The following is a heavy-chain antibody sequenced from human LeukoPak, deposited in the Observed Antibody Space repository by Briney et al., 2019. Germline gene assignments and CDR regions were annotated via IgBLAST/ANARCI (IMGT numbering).Heavy chain of an antibody. CDR2: LGSVGDT. V-gene: IGHV3-13*01. D-gene: IGHD3-16*01. CDR3: RGRRSYGFDH. Sequence: GGSLRLSCTASGFSFSNYDMHWVRQAPGKGLEWVSGLGSVGDTYYPDSVKGRFTISKETAKNSLYLQMSSLRDGDTAVYCVRGRRSYGFDHWGQGTLVTVSS. CDR1: GFSFSNYD. J-gene: IGHJ4*02.